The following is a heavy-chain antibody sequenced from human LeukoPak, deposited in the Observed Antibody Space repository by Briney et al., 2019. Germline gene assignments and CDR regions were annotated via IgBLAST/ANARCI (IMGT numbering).Heavy chain of an antibody. D-gene: IGHD6-13*01. CDR3: ATRIAAAEEPYFDY. J-gene: IGHJ4*02. CDR1: GFTFSSYA. V-gene: IGHV3-64*01. CDR2: ISSNGGST. Sequence: GGSLRLSRAASGFTFSSYAMHWVRQAPGKGLEYVSAISSNGGSTYYANSVKGRFTISKDNSKNTLYLQRGSLRAEDMAVYYCATRIAAAEEPYFDYWGQGTLVTVSS.